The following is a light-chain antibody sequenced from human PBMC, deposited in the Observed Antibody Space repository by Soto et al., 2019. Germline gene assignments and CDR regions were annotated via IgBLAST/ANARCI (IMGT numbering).Light chain of an antibody. V-gene: IGLV3-25*02. Sequence: SYELTQSPSVSVSPGQTARLTCSGDALTKQYAHWYQQRPGKAPILVIYKDTERPSGIPERFSGSTSGPTVTLTINAVQAEDEADYYCQSANSSGVYPVFGAGTQLTVL. J-gene: IGLJ7*01. CDR3: QSANSSGVYPV. CDR2: KDT. CDR1: ALTKQY.